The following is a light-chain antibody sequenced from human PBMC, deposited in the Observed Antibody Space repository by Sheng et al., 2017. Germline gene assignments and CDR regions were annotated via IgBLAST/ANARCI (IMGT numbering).Light chain of an antibody. CDR1: QDINNH. V-gene: IGKV1-33*01. J-gene: IGKJ4*01. CDR3: QQFKYILS. CDR2: AAS. Sequence: DIQMTQSPSSLSASVGDRVTITCQASQDINNHLNWYQQKPGRAPKLLIYAASNLESGVPSRFSGSGSGTDFIFNISSLQPEDIATYYCQQFKYILSFGGGTKVEI.